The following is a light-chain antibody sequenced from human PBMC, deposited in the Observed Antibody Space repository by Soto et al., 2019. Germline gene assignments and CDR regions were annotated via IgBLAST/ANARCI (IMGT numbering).Light chain of an antibody. CDR1: SSDVGSYSL. CDR2: EDI. CDR3: CSYAVGTTLV. Sequence: QSALTQPASVSGSPGPSITISFTGTSSDVGSYSLVSWYQQLPGKAPKLMIYEDIKRPSGVSNSFSGSKSGNTASLTISGLQAEDEADYYCCSYAVGTTLVFGGGTKLTVL. J-gene: IGLJ2*01. V-gene: IGLV2-23*01.